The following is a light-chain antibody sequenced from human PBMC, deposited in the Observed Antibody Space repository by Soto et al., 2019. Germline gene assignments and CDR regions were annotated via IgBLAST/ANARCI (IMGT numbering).Light chain of an antibody. CDR3: QQYGSSPLIT. CDR2: DVS. V-gene: IGKV3-11*01. CDR1: QSVGNS. Sequence: EIVLTQSPATLSLSPGERASLSCRASQSVGNSLAWYQHKPGQAPRLLIYDVSNRATGIPARFSGSGSGTDFTLTISSLEPEDFAVYYCQQYGSSPLITFGPGTKVDIK. J-gene: IGKJ3*01.